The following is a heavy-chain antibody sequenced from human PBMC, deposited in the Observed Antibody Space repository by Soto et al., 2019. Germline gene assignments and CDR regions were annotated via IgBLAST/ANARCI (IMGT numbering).Heavy chain of an antibody. CDR2: INTYHGNT. Sequence: QVQLVQSGAELKKPGASVKVSCKASGYTFTNYGISWVRQAPGQGLEWMGWINTYHGNTKYAQKLQGRVTMTKDTATSTAYMELTSLRSDDTAVYYCARSPGYSASCGYFYSGMKIWGQGTTVIVSS. J-gene: IGHJ6*02. D-gene: IGHD6-13*01. V-gene: IGHV1-18*01. CDR1: GYTFTNYG. CDR3: ARSPGYSASCGYFYSGMKI.